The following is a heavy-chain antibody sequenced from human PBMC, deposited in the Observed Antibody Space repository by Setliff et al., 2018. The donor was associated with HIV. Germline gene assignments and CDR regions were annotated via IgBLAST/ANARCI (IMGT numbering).Heavy chain of an antibody. V-gene: IGHV3-30*18. J-gene: IGHJ6*04. D-gene: IGHD3-22*01. CDR2: MSYDGSNK. CDR3: AKDVYYDSSGYPIDA. CDR1: GFRFSSYG. Sequence: LRLSCAASGFRFSSYGMHWVRQAPGKGLEWVAVMSYDGSNKYYVDSVKGRFTISRDNSKSTLYLHMNSLRAEDTAVYYCAKDVYYDSSGYPIDAWGKGTTVTVSS.